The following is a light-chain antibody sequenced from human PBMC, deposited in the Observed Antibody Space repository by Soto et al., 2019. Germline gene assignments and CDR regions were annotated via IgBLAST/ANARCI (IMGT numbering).Light chain of an antibody. Sequence: EVVMTQSPATLSVSPGERATLSCRASQSVSSSYLAWYQQKPGQAPRLLIYGASSRATGIPDRFSGSGSGTDFTLTISRLEPDDFAVYYCQQYGSSPFGGGTKVDIK. V-gene: IGKV3-20*01. J-gene: IGKJ4*01. CDR1: QSVSSSY. CDR2: GAS. CDR3: QQYGSSP.